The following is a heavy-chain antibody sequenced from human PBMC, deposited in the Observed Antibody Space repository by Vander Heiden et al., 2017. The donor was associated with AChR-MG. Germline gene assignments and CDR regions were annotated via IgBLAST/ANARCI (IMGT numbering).Heavy chain of an antibody. CDR3: AKDRHSSSWYYFDY. D-gene: IGHD6-13*01. J-gene: IGHJ4*02. Sequence: EVQLLESGGGLVQPGGSLRLSCAASGFTFGSYAMSWFRQAPGKGLEWVSAISGSGGSTYYADSVKGRFTISRDNSKNTLYLQMNSLRAEDTAVYYCAKDRHSSSWYYFDYWGQGTLVTVSS. V-gene: IGHV3-23*01. CDR2: ISGSGGST. CDR1: GFTFGSYA.